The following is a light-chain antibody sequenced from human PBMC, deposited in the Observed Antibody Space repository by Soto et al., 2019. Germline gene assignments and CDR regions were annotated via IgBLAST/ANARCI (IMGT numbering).Light chain of an antibody. CDR1: QSVTSS. CDR2: NTS. V-gene: IGKV3D-15*01. CDR3: QQYNSWPPIT. Sequence: PGERATLSCSASQSVTSSLAWYQQKPGQAPRVLIYNTSTRATGIPARFGGSGSGTEFTLTISSLQSEDFVVYYCQQYNSWPPITFGQGTRLEIK. J-gene: IGKJ5*01.